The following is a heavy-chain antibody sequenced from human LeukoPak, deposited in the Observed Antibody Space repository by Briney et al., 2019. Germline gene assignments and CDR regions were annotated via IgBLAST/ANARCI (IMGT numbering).Heavy chain of an antibody. CDR3: ARRETMAEEVNY. CDR1: GYSFTSYW. V-gene: IGHV5-10-1*01. D-gene: IGHD4/OR15-4a*01. CDR2: IDPSDSYT. Sequence: GESLRISCKGSGYSFTSYWISWVRQMPGKGLEWMGNIDPSDSYTNYSPSFQGHVTISADKSISTAYLQWSSLKASDTAMYYCARRETMAEEVNYWGQGTLVTVSS. J-gene: IGHJ4*02.